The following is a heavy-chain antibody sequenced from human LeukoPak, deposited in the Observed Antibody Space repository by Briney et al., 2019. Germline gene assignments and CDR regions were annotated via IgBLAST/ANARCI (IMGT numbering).Heavy chain of an antibody. D-gene: IGHD4-17*01. CDR2: ISSSGTTI. J-gene: IGHJ4*02. CDR1: GFTFSIYA. CDR3: ATYRYGGGSYYFDY. V-gene: IGHV3-48*02. Sequence: SGGSLRLSCAASGFTFSIYAMTWVRQAPGKGLEWVSYISSSGTTIYDADSVKGRFTISRDNAKNSLYLQMNSLRDEDTAVYYCATYRYGGGSYYFDYWGQGTLVTVSS.